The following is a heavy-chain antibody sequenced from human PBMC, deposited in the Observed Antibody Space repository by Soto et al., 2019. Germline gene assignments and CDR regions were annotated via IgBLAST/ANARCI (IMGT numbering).Heavy chain of an antibody. D-gene: IGHD2-21*02. CDR2: IYYNGRT. CDR3: ARVVATVTSYYLDY. V-gene: IGHV4-31*03. Sequence: QVQLQESGPGLVKPSQTLSLTCTVSGGSISRGGYYWSWIRQQPGKGLEWIGHIYYNGRTYYKSSLKSRVIISADTSKNQFSLRLSSVTAADTAVYYCARVVATVTSYYLDYWGQGPLGTVSS. CDR1: GGSISRGGYY. J-gene: IGHJ4*02.